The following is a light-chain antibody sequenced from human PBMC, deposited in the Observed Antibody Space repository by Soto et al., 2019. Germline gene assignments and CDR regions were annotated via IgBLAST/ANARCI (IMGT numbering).Light chain of an antibody. Sequence: EIVLTQSPATLSLSPGERATLSCRAGQSVSSYLAWYQQKPGLAPRLLIYDASSRATGIPDRFSGSGSGTDFTLTISRLEPEDFAVYYCQQYGSSLITFGQGTRLEI. CDR1: QSVSSY. V-gene: IGKV3D-20*01. CDR2: DAS. CDR3: QQYGSSLIT. J-gene: IGKJ5*01.